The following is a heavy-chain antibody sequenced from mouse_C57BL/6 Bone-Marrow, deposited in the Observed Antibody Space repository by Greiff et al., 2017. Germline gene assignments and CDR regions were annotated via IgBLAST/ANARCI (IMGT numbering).Heavy chain of an antibody. J-gene: IGHJ3*01. CDR2: INPNNGGT. Sequence: EVQLQQSGPELVKPGASVKIPCKASGYTFTDYNMDWVKQSHGKSLEWIGDINPNNGGTIYNQKFKGKATLTVEKSSSTAYMELRSLTSEDTAVYYCARGRWFAYWGQGTLVTVSA. CDR3: ARGRWFAY. CDR1: GYTFTDYN. V-gene: IGHV1-18*01.